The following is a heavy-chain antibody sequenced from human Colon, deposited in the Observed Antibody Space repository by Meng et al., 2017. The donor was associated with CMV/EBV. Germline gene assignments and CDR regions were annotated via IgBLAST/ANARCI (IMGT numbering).Heavy chain of an antibody. CDR3: AKRWSQQSLNWFDP. CDR1: GFPFTDYS. V-gene: IGHV3-23*01. Sequence: ASGFPFTDYSMHWLRQAPGKGLEWVSTIGVSATNTYYADSVKGRFTISRDNSKNTLYLQMNYLRAEDTALYYCAKRWSQQSLNWFDPWGQGTLVTVSS. CDR2: IGVSATNT. D-gene: IGHD1-1*01. J-gene: IGHJ5*02.